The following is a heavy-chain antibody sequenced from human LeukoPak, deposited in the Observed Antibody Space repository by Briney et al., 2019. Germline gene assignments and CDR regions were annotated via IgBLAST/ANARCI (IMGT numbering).Heavy chain of an antibody. CDR3: ARTRRGYYPNIDY. Sequence: GSLRLSCAASGFTFSSYAMSWVRQAPGKGLEWIGEINHSGSTNYNPSLESRVTISVDTSKNQFSLKLSSVTAADTAVYYCARTRRGYYPNIDYWGQGTLVTVSS. D-gene: IGHD3-22*01. J-gene: IGHJ4*02. CDR2: INHSGST. V-gene: IGHV4-34*01. CDR1: GFTFSSYA.